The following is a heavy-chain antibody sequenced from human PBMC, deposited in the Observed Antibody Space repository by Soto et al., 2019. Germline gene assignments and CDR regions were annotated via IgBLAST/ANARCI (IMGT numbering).Heavy chain of an antibody. Sequence: ITLKESGPTLVKPTQTLTLTCTFSGFSISTSGVGVGWISHKQEKALEWLALIYWDDNKRYSPSLKSRLTITKDTAKIQVVLTMNNMYPVYTATYYCAYSGVATSGGGYWGQGTLVTVYS. CDR2: IYWDDNK. CDR3: AYSGVATSGGGY. D-gene: IGHD5-12*01. CDR1: GFSISTSGVG. J-gene: IGHJ4*02. V-gene: IGHV2-5*02.